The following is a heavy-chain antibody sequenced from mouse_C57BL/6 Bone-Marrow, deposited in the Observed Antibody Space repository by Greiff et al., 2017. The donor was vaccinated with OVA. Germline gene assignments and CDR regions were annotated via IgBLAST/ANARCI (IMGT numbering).Heavy chain of an antibody. Sequence: VQLQQSGPELVKPGASVKISCKASGYSFTGYYMHWVKQSHGNILDWIGYIYPYNGVSSYNQKFKGKATLTVDKSSSTAYMELRSLTSEDSAVYYGAREGTTVVEDYFDYWGQGTTLTVSS. CDR1: GYSFTGYY. CDR3: AREGTTVVEDYFDY. J-gene: IGHJ2*01. CDR2: IYPYNGVS. V-gene: IGHV1-31*01. D-gene: IGHD1-1*01.